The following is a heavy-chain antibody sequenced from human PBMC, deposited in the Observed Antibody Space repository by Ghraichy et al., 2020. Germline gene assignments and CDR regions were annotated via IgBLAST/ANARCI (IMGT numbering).Heavy chain of an antibody. CDR2: IYHSGST. CDR1: GGSISSSNW. CDR3: ARWVLGSGRAFDI. J-gene: IGHJ3*02. V-gene: IGHV4-4*02. Sequence: SETLSLTCAVSGGSISSSNWWSWVRQPPGKGLEWIGEIYHSGSTNYNPSLKSRVTISVDKSKNQFSLKLSSVTAADTAVYYCARWVLGSGRAFDIWGQGTMVTVSS. D-gene: IGHD6-25*01.